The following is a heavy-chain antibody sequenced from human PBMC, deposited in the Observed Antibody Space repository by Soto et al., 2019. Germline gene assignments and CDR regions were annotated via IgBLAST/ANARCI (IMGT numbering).Heavy chain of an antibody. CDR3: ARALIPWGSCSSTSCYLGAWFDP. D-gene: IGHD2-2*01. J-gene: IGHJ5*02. Sequence: QVQLVQSGADVKKPGSSVKVSCKASGGTFSSYTISWVRQAPGQGLEWMGRIIPILGIANYAQKFQGRVTITADKSTSTDYMELSSLRSEDTALYYCARALIPWGSCSSTSCYLGAWFDPWCQGTLVTVSS. CDR1: GGTFSSYT. CDR2: IIPILGIA. V-gene: IGHV1-69*02.